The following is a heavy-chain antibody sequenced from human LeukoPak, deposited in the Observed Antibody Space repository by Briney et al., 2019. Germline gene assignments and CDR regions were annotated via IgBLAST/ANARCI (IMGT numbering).Heavy chain of an antibody. V-gene: IGHV3-7*01. CDR3: ARDAWKDRYFDS. Sequence: PGGSLRLSCAASGFTFSTNWMSWVCQAPGEGVERVAHIKQDGREKYYVDSVKGRFTTSRDSARNSVFLQMNSLRVEDTAVYYCARDAWKDRYFDSWGQGTLVTVSS. D-gene: IGHD1-1*01. J-gene: IGHJ4*02. CDR1: GFTFSTNW. CDR2: IKQDGREK.